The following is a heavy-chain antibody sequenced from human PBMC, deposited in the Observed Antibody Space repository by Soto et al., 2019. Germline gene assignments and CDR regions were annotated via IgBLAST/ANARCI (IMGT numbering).Heavy chain of an antibody. CDR3: AKGRDSTGWY. Sequence: HLVESEGGVVQPGKSLRLSCAASKFTFSTYDMHWVRQAPGKGLEWVAVVSYDGNKRYYADSVRGRFTISRDNSKNTVYLEMNSLRPEDTAVYFCAKGRDSTGWY. V-gene: IGHV3-30*18. D-gene: IGHD6-19*01. CDR2: VSYDGNKR. J-gene: IGHJ2*01. CDR1: KFTFSTYD.